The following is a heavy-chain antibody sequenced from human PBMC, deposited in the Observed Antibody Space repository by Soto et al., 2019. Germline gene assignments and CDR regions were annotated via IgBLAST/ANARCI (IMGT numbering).Heavy chain of an antibody. V-gene: IGHV4-30-4*01. CDR1: GGSISSGDYY. Sequence: SETLSLTCTVSGGSISSGDYYCSWIRQPPGKGLEWTGYIYYSGSTYYNPSLKSRVTISVDTSKNQFSLKLSSVTAADTAVYYCARRPAYSYYYDSSGYLDYWGQGTLVTVSS. CDR2: IYYSGST. CDR3: ARRPAYSYYYDSSGYLDY. J-gene: IGHJ4*02. D-gene: IGHD3-22*01.